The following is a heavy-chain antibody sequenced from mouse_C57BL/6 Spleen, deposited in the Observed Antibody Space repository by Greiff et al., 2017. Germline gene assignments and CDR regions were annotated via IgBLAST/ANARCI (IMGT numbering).Heavy chain of an antibody. Sequence: VQLQQPGAELVKPGASVKMSCKASGYTFTSYWITWVKQRPGQGLEWIGDIYPGSGSTNYNEKFKSKATLTVDTSSSTAYMQLSSLTSEDSAVYYWARYYGSIAWFAYWGQGTLVTVSA. CDR2: IYPGSGST. D-gene: IGHD1-1*01. J-gene: IGHJ3*01. V-gene: IGHV1-55*01. CDR3: ARYYGSIAWFAY. CDR1: GYTFTSYW.